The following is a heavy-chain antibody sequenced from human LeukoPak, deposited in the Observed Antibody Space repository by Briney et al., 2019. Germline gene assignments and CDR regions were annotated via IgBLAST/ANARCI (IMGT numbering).Heavy chain of an antibody. CDR2: ISSSSGYI. J-gene: IGHJ4*02. D-gene: IGHD5-12*01. V-gene: IGHV3-21*01. CDR3: ARDASGGYDSGY. Sequence: GGSLRLSCAASGFAFSSYSMNWVRQAPGKGLEWVSSISSSSGYIYYADSVKGRFTISRDNAKNSLYLQMNSLRAEDTAVYYCARDASGGYDSGYWGQGTLVTVSS. CDR1: GFAFSSYS.